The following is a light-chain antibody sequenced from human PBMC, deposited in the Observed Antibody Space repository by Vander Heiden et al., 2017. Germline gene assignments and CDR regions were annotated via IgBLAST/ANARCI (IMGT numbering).Light chain of an antibody. V-gene: IGLV1-44*01. CDR1: SSHIGSKT. CDR2: SNN. J-gene: IGLJ3*02. CDR3: AAWDDGLNGWV. Sequence: QSVLTQPPSASGTPGQRVPISCSGSSSHIGSKTVNWYQQRPGTAPKLLIYSNNQRPSGVPDRFSGSKSGTSASLAISGLQSEDEADYYCAAWDDGLNGWVFGGGTELTAL.